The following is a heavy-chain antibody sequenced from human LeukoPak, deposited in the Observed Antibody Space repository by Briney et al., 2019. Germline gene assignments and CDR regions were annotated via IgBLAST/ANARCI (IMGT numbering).Heavy chain of an antibody. CDR1: GFTFSSYA. CDR3: ARQVGVDDAFDI. CDR2: ISGSGGST. Sequence: GGSLRLSCAASGFTFSSYAMSWVRQAPGKGLEWVSAISGSGGSTYYADSVKGRFTISRDNSKNTLYLQMNSLRAEDTAVYYCARQVGVDDAFDIWGQGTKVTVSS. J-gene: IGHJ3*02. V-gene: IGHV3-23*01. D-gene: IGHD1-26*01.